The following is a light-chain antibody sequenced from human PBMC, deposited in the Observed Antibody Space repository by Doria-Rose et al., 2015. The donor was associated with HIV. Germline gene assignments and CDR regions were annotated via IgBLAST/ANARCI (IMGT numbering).Light chain of an antibody. CDR2: AAS. Sequence: AIRMTQSPSSLSASTGDRVTITCRASQDISNYLAWYQQKPGKAPKLLIYAASTLQSGVPSRFSGSGSGTDFTLTISYLQSEDFATNYCQQYYSYPPTFGQGTKVEVK. V-gene: IGKV1-8*01. CDR1: QDISNY. CDR3: QQYYSYPPT. J-gene: IGKJ1*01.